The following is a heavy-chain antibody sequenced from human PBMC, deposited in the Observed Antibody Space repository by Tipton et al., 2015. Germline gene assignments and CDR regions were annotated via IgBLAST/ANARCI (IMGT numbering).Heavy chain of an antibody. V-gene: IGHV3-48*01. Sequence: SLRLSCAASGFTFSSYSMNWVRQAPGKGLEWVSYISSSSSTIYYADSVKGRFTISRDNSQNTLYLQMNSLRVEDAAVYYCARDPNSSGWYGNFQLWGQGTLVTVSS. CDR1: GFTFSSYS. CDR2: ISSSSSTI. CDR3: ARDPNSSGWYGNFQL. D-gene: IGHD6-19*01. J-gene: IGHJ1*01.